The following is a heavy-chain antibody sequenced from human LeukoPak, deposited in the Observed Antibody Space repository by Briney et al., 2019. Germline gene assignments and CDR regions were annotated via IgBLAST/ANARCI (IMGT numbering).Heavy chain of an antibody. V-gene: IGHV3-30-3*01. J-gene: IGHJ4*02. CDR1: GXTFSSYA. CDR3: ARDRATSFDY. Sequence: PGGSLRLSCAASGXTFSSYAMHWVRQAPGKGLEWVGVLSYDGSNKYYADSVKGRFTIPRDNSKNTLYLQMNSLRAEDTAVYYCARDRATSFDYWGQGTLVTVSS. D-gene: IGHD1-26*01. CDR2: LSYDGSNK.